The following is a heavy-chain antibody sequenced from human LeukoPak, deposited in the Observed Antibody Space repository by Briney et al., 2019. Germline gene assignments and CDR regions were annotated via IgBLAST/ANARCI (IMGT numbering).Heavy chain of an antibody. D-gene: IGHD2-8*02. Sequence: GGSLRLSCAASGFSLSGYWMHWVRQIPGKGLMWVVRIGSDGSGTTYADPVKGRFTISRDNSKNTLYLQMNSLRDEDAAVYHCTRVQAGRSGLMDVWGRGTTVTVSS. J-gene: IGHJ6*02. CDR1: GFSLSGYW. V-gene: IGHV3-74*03. CDR2: IGSDGSGT. CDR3: TRVQAGRSGLMDV.